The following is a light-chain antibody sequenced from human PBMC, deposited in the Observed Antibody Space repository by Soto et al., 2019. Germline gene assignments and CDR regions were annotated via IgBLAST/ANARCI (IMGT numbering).Light chain of an antibody. CDR2: DTS. CDR3: QQYGSSPGT. V-gene: IGKV3-20*01. Sequence: EIVLTQSPGTLSLSPGERATLSCRASQTVTDTYFAWYQQNPGQAPSLLIFDTSSRAADIPDRFSGSGSGTDFALTISRVEPEDCAVYFCQQYGSSPGTFGQGTRVEI. J-gene: IGKJ1*01. CDR1: QTVTDTY.